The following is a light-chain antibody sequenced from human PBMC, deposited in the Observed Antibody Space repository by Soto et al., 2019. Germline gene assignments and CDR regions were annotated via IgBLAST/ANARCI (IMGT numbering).Light chain of an antibody. V-gene: IGKV1-39*01. CDR3: QQSHSLPWT. Sequence: DIPMTQSPSSLSASVGDRVTITCRASQSVSSYLNWYQQKPGKAPKLLIYAASSLQSGVPPRFSGSVSGTDFTLTISSLQPEDFATYYCQQSHSLPWTFGQGTKVEIK. J-gene: IGKJ1*01. CDR1: QSVSSY. CDR2: AAS.